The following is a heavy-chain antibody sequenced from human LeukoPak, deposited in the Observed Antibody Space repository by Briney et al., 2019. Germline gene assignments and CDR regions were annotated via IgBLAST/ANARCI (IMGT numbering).Heavy chain of an antibody. Sequence: LGESLKISCAASGFTFSSYSMNWVRQAPGKGLEWVSSISSSSNYIYYADSVKGRFTISRDNAKNSLYLQMNSLRAEDTAVYYCARGQFRYYDSSGYYGPDYWGQGPWSPSPQ. D-gene: IGHD3-22*01. J-gene: IGHJ4*02. CDR2: ISSSSNYI. CDR1: GFTFSSYS. V-gene: IGHV3-21*01. CDR3: ARGQFRYYDSSGYYGPDY.